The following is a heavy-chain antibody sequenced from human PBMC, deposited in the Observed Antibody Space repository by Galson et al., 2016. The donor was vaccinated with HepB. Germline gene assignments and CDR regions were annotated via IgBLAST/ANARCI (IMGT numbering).Heavy chain of an antibody. CDR1: GGSISSIRYY. V-gene: IGHV4-39*01. CDR2: IYYSGST. CDR3: ARQPNYFGSGSYPYYFDH. J-gene: IGHJ4*02. D-gene: IGHD3-10*01. Sequence: LTCTVSGGSISSIRYYWGWVRQPPGEGLEWIASIYYSGSTSSNPSLRSRVTISVDTSKNQFSLKLSSVTAADTAVYYCARQPNYFGSGSYPYYFDHWGQGTPVTVSS.